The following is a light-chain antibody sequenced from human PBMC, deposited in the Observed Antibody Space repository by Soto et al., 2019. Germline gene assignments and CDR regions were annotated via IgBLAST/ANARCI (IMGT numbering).Light chain of an antibody. V-gene: IGKV3-11*01. CDR2: HTS. Sequence: ETVLTQSPGTLSLSPGERATLSCRASQSVGGSLAWYQQRPGQAPRLLVYHTSNRATGIPDRFSASGSGTDFTLTISSLEPEDFAVYYCQQRSNRPRFTFGPGTKVISN. CDR1: QSVGGS. J-gene: IGKJ3*01. CDR3: QQRSNRPRFT.